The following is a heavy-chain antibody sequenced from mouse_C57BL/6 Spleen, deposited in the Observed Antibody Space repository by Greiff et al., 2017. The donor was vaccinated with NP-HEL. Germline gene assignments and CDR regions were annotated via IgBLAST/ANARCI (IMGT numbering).Heavy chain of an antibody. V-gene: IGHV5-4*01. CDR3: AGERGSIMITTDGAWFAY. D-gene: IGHD2-4*01. J-gene: IGHJ3*01. CDR2: ISDGGSYT. Sequence: DVKLVESGGGLVKPGGSLKLSCAASGFTFSSYAMSWVRQTPEKRLEWVATISDGGSYTYYPDNVKGRFTISRDNAKNNLYLQMSHLKSEDTAMYYCAGERGSIMITTDGAWFAYWGQGTLVTVSA. CDR1: GFTFSSYA.